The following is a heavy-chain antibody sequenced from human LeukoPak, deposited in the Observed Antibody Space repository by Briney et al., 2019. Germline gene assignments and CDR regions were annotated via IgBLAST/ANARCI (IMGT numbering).Heavy chain of an antibody. D-gene: IGHD2-2*01. CDR2: INHSGST. CDR1: GGSFSGYY. CDR3: ARHDHYCSSTSCPDY. Sequence: SETLSLTCAVYGGSFSGYYWSWIRQPPGKGLEWIGEINHSGSTNYNPSLKSRVTISVDTSKNQFSLKLSSVTAADTAVYYCARHDHYCSSTSCPDYWGQGTLVTVSS. V-gene: IGHV4-34*01. J-gene: IGHJ4*02.